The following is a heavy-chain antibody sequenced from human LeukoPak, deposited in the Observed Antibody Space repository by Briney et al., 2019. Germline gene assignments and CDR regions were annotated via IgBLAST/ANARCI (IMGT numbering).Heavy chain of an antibody. CDR1: GFTFDDYA. V-gene: IGHV3-43*02. Sequence: GSLRLSCAASGFTFDDYAMHWVRQAPGKGVEWVSLISGDGGSTYYADSVKGRFTISRDNSKNSLYLQMNSLRTEDTALYYCAKDIRYYYDSIPDYWGQGTLVTVSS. CDR2: ISGDGGST. CDR3: AKDIRYYYDSIPDY. J-gene: IGHJ4*02. D-gene: IGHD3-22*01.